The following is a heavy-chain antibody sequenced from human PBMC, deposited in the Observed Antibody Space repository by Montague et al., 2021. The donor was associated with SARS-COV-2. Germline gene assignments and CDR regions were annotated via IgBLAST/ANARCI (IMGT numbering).Heavy chain of an antibody. D-gene: IGHD6-13*01. CDR3: ATRAQSRVWYERHGPFDY. CDR1: GFTFSSFA. CDR2: ISRSGSP. J-gene: IGHJ4*02. Sequence: SLRLSCAASGFTFSSFAMIWVRQAPGKGLEWLSYISRSGSPDYADSVKGRFTVSRDNAKNSLYLQMDSLRDEVTAVYYCATRAQSRVWYERHGPFDYWGQGTLVTVSS. V-gene: IGHV3-48*03.